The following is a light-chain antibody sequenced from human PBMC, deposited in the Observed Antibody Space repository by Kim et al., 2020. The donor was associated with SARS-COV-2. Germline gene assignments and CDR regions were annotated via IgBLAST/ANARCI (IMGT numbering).Light chain of an antibody. CDR1: QLGDKY. Sequence: SYELSQPPSVAVSPGQTADITCSGEQLGDKYVCWYQHKPGQSPRLVIYQDDKRPSGIPERFSGSNSGNTATLTISGTQAMDEADYYCQSSTLFGGGTQLTVL. CDR2: QDD. J-gene: IGLJ2*01. V-gene: IGLV3-1*01. CDR3: QSSTL.